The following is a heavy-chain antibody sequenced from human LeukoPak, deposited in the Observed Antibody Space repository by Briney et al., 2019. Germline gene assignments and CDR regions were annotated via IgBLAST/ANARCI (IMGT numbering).Heavy chain of an antibody. D-gene: IGHD3-22*01. J-gene: IGHJ6*02. V-gene: IGHV3-21*01. CDR1: GFTFSSYS. Sequence: PGGSLRLSCAASGFTFSSYSMNWVRQAPGKGLEWVSSISSSSSYIYYADSVKGRFTISRDNAKNSLYLQMNSLRAEDTAVYYCARDADSSGYYYYGMDVWGQGTTVTVSS. CDR3: ARDADSSGYYYYGMDV. CDR2: ISSSSSYI.